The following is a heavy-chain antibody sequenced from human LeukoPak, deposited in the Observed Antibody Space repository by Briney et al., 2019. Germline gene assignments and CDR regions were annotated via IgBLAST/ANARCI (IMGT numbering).Heavy chain of an antibody. Sequence: PGGSLRLSCAASGFTFSDYYMSWIRQAPGKGLEWVSYISSSGSTIYYADSVKGRFTISRDNAKNTLYLQMNSLRAENTAVYYCAKDGVDSSGYYYDYWGQGTLVTVSS. D-gene: IGHD3-22*01. V-gene: IGHV3-11*01. CDR3: AKDGVDSSGYYYDY. J-gene: IGHJ4*02. CDR2: ISSSGSTI. CDR1: GFTFSDYY.